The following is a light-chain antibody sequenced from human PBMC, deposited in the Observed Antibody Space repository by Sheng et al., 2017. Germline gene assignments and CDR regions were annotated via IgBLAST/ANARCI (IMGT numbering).Light chain of an antibody. CDR2: DTS. CDR3: QHYGSSPPWT. CDR1: QSVSSNF. J-gene: IGKJ3*01. Sequence: EFVLTQSPGTLSLSPGERATLSCRASQSVSSNFLAWYQQKPGQAPRLLIYDTSSRATGIPDRFSGSGSGTDFTLTISRLEPEDFAVYYCQHYGSSPPWTFGPGTNVDIK. V-gene: IGKV3-20*01.